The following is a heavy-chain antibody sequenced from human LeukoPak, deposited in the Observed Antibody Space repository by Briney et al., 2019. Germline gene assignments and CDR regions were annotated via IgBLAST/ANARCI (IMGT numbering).Heavy chain of an antibody. Sequence: PGGSLRLSCAASGFTFSSYEMNWVRQAPGKGLEWVSYISSSGSTIYYADSVKGRFTISRDNAKNSLYLQMNSLRAEDTAVYYCARVGLYYDSSGPSDYWGQGTLVTVSS. D-gene: IGHD3-22*01. V-gene: IGHV3-48*03. CDR2: ISSSGSTI. CDR1: GFTFSSYE. CDR3: ARVGLYYDSSGPSDY. J-gene: IGHJ4*02.